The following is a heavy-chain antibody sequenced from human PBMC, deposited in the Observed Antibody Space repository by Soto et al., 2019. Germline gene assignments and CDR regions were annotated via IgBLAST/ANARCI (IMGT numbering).Heavy chain of an antibody. CDR1: GLPFSTYA. J-gene: IGHJ4*02. Sequence: EVQLLESGGGLIQPGGSLRLPCEAAGLPFSTYAVSWARKAPGKGRRWVSGITASGTSTFYADFVKGRLTITRDNSKSTLYLPMISLTDEETAVYYCTKHVLYRNEAHCGQGTLVTVSS. D-gene: IGHD3-10*02. V-gene: IGHV3-23*01. CDR2: ITASGTST. CDR3: TKHVLYRNEAH.